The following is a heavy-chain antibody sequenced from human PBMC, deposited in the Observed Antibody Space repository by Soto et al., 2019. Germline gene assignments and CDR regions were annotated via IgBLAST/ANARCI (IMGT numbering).Heavy chain of an antibody. Sequence: QVQLVESGGGVVQPGRSLRLSCAASGFTFSSYAMHWVRQAPGKGLEWVAVISYDGSNKYYADSVKGRLTISRDNSKNTLYLQMNSLRAEDTAVYYCAREGSSGWWNYYYGMDVWGQGTTVTVSS. CDR1: GFTFSSYA. CDR2: ISYDGSNK. V-gene: IGHV3-30-3*01. J-gene: IGHJ6*02. D-gene: IGHD6-19*01. CDR3: AREGSSGWWNYYYGMDV.